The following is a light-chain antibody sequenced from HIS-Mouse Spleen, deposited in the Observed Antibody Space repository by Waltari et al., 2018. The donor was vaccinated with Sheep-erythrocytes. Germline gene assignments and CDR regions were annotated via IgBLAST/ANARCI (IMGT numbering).Light chain of an antibody. CDR3: SSYAGSYTFV. V-gene: IGLV2-8*01. Sequence: QSAQTQPPSASGSPGQSVTISCTGTSSDVGGYNYVSWYQQHPGKAPKLMIYEVSKRPSGVPDRFSGSKSGNTASLTVSGLQAEDEADYYCSSYAGSYTFVFGTGTKVTVL. CDR1: SSDVGGYNY. CDR2: EVS. J-gene: IGLJ1*01.